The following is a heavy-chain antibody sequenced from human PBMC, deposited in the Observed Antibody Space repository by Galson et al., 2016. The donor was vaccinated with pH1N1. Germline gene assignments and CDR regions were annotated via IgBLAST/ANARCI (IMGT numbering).Heavy chain of an antibody. CDR2: FGAGHDI. V-gene: IGHV3-48*01. Sequence: LRLSCAASGFTFSDYSMNWVRQAPGKGLEWLSYFGAGHDIYYADSVKGRFTISRDNARNSLYLQMNSLRAEDPAVYYCVRDNWGLDYWGQGTLVTVSS. J-gene: IGHJ4*02. CDR1: GFTFSDYS. CDR3: VRDNWGLDY. D-gene: IGHD7-27*01.